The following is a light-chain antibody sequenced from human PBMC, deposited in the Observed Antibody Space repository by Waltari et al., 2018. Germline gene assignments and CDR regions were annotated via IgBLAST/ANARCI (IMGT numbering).Light chain of an antibody. CDR3: LQYNDWPPWT. CDR1: QSVFSN. V-gene: IGKV3-15*01. Sequence: DIVLTQSPATLSGSPGERATLPCRASQSVFSNLAWYQQKPGQAPRLLIFGAYTRATDIPGRFSGSGSGTEFTLTISSLQSEDAAVYYCLQYNDWPPWTFGQGTTVEIK. J-gene: IGKJ1*01. CDR2: GAY.